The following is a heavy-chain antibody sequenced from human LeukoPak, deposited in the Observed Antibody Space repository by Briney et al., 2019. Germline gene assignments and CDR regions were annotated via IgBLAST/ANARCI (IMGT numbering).Heavy chain of an antibody. CDR2: IRKKVDGYTT. Sequence: GGSLRLSCAASGFTFSEHNMHWVRQAPGKGLEWVGRIRKKVDGYTTDYAASVKGRFTFSRDDSKNSLFLQMNSLRTDDTAVFYCARDQYDTWSRRGNFDSWGQGTLVIVSS. CDR1: GFTFSEHN. V-gene: IGHV3-72*01. D-gene: IGHD3-3*01. J-gene: IGHJ4*02. CDR3: ARDQYDTWSRRGNFDS.